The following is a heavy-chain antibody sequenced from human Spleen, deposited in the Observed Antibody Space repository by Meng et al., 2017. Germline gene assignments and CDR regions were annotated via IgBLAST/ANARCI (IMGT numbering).Heavy chain of an antibody. Sequence: QVKREESGPGLVKPSQTLSLTCTVSGGSISSGGYYWSWIRQHPGKGLEWIGEINHSGSTNYNPSLESRVTISVDTSKNQFSLKLSSVTAADTAVYYCANYYDSSGYYYFDYWGQGTLVTVSS. V-gene: IGHV4-31*03. D-gene: IGHD3-22*01. CDR1: GGSISSGGYY. CDR2: INHSGST. CDR3: ANYYDSSGYYYFDY. J-gene: IGHJ4*02.